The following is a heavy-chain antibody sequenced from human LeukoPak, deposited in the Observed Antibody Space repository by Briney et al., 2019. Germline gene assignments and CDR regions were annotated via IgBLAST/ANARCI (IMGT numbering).Heavy chain of an antibody. CDR1: GGSISSYY. CDR2: IYTSGST. Sequence: SETLSLTCTVSGGSISSYYWSWIRQPAGKGLEWIGRIYTSGSTNYNPSLKSRVTISVDTSKNQFSLKLSSVTAADTAVYYCARSDTELNAFDIWGQGTMVTVSS. CDR3: ARSDTELNAFDI. D-gene: IGHD1-26*01. V-gene: IGHV4-4*07. J-gene: IGHJ3*02.